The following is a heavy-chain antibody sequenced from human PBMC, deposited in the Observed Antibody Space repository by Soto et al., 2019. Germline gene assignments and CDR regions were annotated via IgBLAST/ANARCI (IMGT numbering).Heavy chain of an antibody. Sequence: QVQLVQSGGEVKKPGASVKVSCKASGYSFSNYAISWVRQAPGQGLEWMGWINVYKGDTKYSQKFQDRVTVTTDTSTSTAYMEFRSLRSDDTGVYYWARDSPYNDFWSSIMEVYHYGLDVWGQGTTVSVSS. CDR2: INVYKGDT. D-gene: IGHD3-3*01. CDR3: ARDSPYNDFWSSIMEVYHYGLDV. V-gene: IGHV1-18*01. CDR1: GYSFSNYA. J-gene: IGHJ6*02.